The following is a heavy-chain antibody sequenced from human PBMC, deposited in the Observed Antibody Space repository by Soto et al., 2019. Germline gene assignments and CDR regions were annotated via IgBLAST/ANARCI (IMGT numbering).Heavy chain of an antibody. CDR3: ARERAVGIAVAGAYYYYGMDV. CDR1: GYTFTSYG. D-gene: IGHD6-19*01. CDR2: IIPIFGTA. J-gene: IGHJ6*02. Sequence: ASVKVSCKASGYTFTSYGISWLRQAPGQGLEWMGGIIPIFGTANYAQKFQGRVTITADESTSTAYMELSSLRSEDTAVYYCARERAVGIAVAGAYYYYGMDVWGQGTTVTVSS. V-gene: IGHV1-69*13.